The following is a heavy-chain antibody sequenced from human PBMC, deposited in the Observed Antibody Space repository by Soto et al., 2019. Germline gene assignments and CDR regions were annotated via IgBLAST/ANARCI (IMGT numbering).Heavy chain of an antibody. CDR3: AKADLTTSYYYGMDV. CDR2: ISGSGGST. V-gene: IGHV3-23*01. J-gene: IGHJ6*02. Sequence: GGSVRLSCAASGFTFSSYAMSWVRQAPGKGLEWVSAISGSGGSTYYADSVKGRFTISRDNSKNTLYLQMNSLRAEDTAVYYCAKADLTTSYYYGMDVWGQGTTVTVSS. D-gene: IGHD1-1*01. CDR1: GFTFSSYA.